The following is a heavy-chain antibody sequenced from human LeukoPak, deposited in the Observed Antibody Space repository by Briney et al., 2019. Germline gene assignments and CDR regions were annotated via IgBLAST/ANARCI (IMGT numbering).Heavy chain of an antibody. CDR1: GGSISSYY. CDR3: ARGCGGDCYGAFDI. CDR2: IYTSGST. J-gene: IGHJ3*02. Sequence: EASETLSLTCTVSGGSISSYYWSWIRQPAGKGLEWIGRIYTSGSTNYNPSLKSRVTMSVDTSKNQFSLKLSSVTAADTAVYYCARGCGGDCYGAFDIWGQGTMVTVSS. V-gene: IGHV4-4*07. D-gene: IGHD2-21*02.